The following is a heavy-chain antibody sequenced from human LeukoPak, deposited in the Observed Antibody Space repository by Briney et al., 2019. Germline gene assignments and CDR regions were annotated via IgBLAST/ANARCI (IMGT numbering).Heavy chain of an antibody. CDR1: GFTFSGHG. CDR2: IWYDGTNK. Sequence: GGSLRLSCAASGFTFSGHGMHWVRQAPGKGLEWVALIWYDGTNKYYADSVKGRFTISRDNAKNTLYLQMNSLRAEDTAVYYCASTTSKGDYWGQGTLVTVSS. V-gene: IGHV3-33*03. D-gene: IGHD2-2*01. J-gene: IGHJ4*02. CDR3: ASTTSKGDY.